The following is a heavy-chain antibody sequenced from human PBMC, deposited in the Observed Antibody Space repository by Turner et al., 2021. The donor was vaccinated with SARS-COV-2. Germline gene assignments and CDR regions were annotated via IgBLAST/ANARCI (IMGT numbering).Heavy chain of an antibody. CDR1: GYTFTTYA. J-gene: IGHJ4*02. CDR2: ISAYNGNT. D-gene: IGHD2-21*01. Sequence: QVQLVLSGAELQMPGASVKVSCKASGYTFTTYASTWVRQAPVQGLEWMGWISAYNGNTNYAQKIQGRVTMTTDTTTRTDYIELRRLRDDDTAVYYGGGVLLCGGDCYGVDYWGQGTMVTVSS. V-gene: IGHV1-18*04. CDR3: GGVLLCGGDCYGVDY.